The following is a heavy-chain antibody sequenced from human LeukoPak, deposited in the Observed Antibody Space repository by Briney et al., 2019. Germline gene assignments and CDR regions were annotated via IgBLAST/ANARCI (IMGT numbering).Heavy chain of an antibody. CDR1: GGSISSYY. Sequence: SETLSLTCTVSGGSISSYYWSWIRQPPGKGLEWIGYIYYSGSTNYKSSLKSRVTISVDTSKNQFSLKLSSVTAADTAVYYCARGTTMVRGVTPSYYYYYYMDVWGKGTTVTISS. J-gene: IGHJ6*03. V-gene: IGHV4-59*12. CDR3: ARGTTMVRGVTPSYYYYYYMDV. CDR2: IYYSGST. D-gene: IGHD3-10*01.